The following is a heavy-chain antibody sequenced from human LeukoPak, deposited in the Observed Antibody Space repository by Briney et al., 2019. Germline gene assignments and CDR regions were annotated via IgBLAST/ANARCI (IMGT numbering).Heavy chain of an antibody. CDR1: GYTFTGYY. J-gene: IGHJ6*03. V-gene: IGHV1-2*06. CDR2: INPNSGGT. D-gene: IGHD3-9*01. CDR3: ASLTSGPGYASNYYYMDV. Sequence: GASVKVSCKASGYTFTGYYMHWVRQAPGQGLEWMGRINPNSGGTNYAQKFQGRVTMTRDTSISTAYMELRSLRSDDTAVYYCASLTSGPGYASNYYYMDVWGKGTTVTVSS.